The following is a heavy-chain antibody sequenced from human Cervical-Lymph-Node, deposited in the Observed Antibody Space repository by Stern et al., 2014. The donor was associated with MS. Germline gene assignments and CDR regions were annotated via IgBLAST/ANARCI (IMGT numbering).Heavy chain of an antibody. D-gene: IGHD2-15*01. V-gene: IGHV3-72*01. J-gene: IGHJ6*02. Sequence: EVQLGESGGGLVQPGGSLRLSCAASGFAFSDHYMDWVRQAPGKGLERVGRTRDKGNIYITDSAASGKGSFTISRDDSKNSLHLQMNSLSTDDTAVYYCARVLRGWTSISSVMDVWGQGTTVTVSS. CDR2: TRDKGNIYIT. CDR1: GFAFSDHY. CDR3: ARVLRGWTSISSVMDV.